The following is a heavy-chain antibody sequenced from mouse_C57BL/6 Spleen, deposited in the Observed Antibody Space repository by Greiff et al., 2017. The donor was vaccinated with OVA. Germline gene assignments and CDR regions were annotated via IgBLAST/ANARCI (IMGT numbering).Heavy chain of an antibody. CDR3: ARGSPPYYYAMDY. Sequence: EVQLQQSGPELVKPGASVKIPCKASGYTFTDYNMDWVKQSHGKSLEWIGDINPNNGGTIYNQKFKGKATLTVDKSSSTAYMELRSLTSEDTAVYYCARGSPPYYYAMDYWGQGTSVTVSS. CDR1: GYTFTDYN. J-gene: IGHJ4*01. CDR2: INPNNGGT. V-gene: IGHV1-18*01.